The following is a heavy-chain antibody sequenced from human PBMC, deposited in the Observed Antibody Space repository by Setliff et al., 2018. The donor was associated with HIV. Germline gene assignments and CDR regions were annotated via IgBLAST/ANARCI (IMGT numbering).Heavy chain of an antibody. CDR1: GFTFSSYT. CDR3: GSVAGTRGAFDI. D-gene: IGHD6-19*01. V-gene: IGHV3-21*01. Sequence: PGGSLRLSCAASGFTFSSYTMSWVRQAPGKGLEWVSSISSSSSYIYYADSVKGRFTISRDNAKNSLFLQMNSLRAEDTAVYYCGSVAGTRGAFDIWGQGTMVTVSS. CDR2: ISSSSSYI. J-gene: IGHJ3*02.